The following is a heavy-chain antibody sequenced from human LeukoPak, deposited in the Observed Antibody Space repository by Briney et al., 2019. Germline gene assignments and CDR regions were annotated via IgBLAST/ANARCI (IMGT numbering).Heavy chain of an antibody. D-gene: IGHD2-2*01. CDR2: IYHSGST. CDR3: ARVEPAAMYYYYGMDV. V-gene: IGHV4-30-2*01. CDR1: GGSISSGGYS. Sequence: SETLSLTCAVSGGSISSGGYSWSWIRQPPGKGLEWIGYIYHSGSTYYNPSLKSRVTISVDTSKNQFSLKLSSVTAADTAVYYCARVEPAAMYYYYGMDVWGQGTTVTVSS. J-gene: IGHJ6*02.